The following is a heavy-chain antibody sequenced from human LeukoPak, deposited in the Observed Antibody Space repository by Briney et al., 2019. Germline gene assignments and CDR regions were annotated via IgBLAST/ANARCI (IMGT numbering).Heavy chain of an antibody. D-gene: IGHD2-2*01. V-gene: IGHV3-9*01. CDR1: GFTFDDYA. CDR3: AKDTPYCSSTSCYDDLDY. CDR2: ISWNSGSI. Sequence: GGSLRLSCAASGFTFDDYAMHWVRQAPGKGLEWVSGISWNSGSIGYADSVKGRFTISRDNAKNSLYLQMNSLRAEDTAVYYCAKDTPYCSSTSCYDDLDYWGQGTLVTVSS. J-gene: IGHJ4*02.